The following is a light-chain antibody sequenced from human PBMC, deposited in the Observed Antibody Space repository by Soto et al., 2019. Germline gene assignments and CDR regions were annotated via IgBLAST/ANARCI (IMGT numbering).Light chain of an antibody. V-gene: IGKV3-20*01. CDR1: QSVSSSN. J-gene: IGKJ1*01. CDR2: GAS. Sequence: EIVLTQSPDTLSLSPGERATLSCRASQSVSSSNLAWYQQKPGQAPRLLIYGASSRATGIPDRFSGSGSGTDFTLTISRLEPEDFALYYCQQYGRSPSTLGQGTKVDIK. CDR3: QQYGRSPST.